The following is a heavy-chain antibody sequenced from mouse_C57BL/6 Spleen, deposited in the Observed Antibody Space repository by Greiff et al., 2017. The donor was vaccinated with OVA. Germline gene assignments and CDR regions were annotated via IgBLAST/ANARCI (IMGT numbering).Heavy chain of an antibody. Sequence: EVHLVESGGGLVKPGGFLKLSCAASGFTFSSYAMSWVRQTPEKRLEWVATISDGGSYTYYPDNVKGRFTISRDNAKNNLYLQMSHLKSEDTAMYYCARVGYYFDYWGQGTTLTVSS. J-gene: IGHJ2*01. V-gene: IGHV5-4*01. CDR1: GFTFSSYA. CDR2: ISDGGSYT. D-gene: IGHD3-1*01. CDR3: ARVGYYFDY.